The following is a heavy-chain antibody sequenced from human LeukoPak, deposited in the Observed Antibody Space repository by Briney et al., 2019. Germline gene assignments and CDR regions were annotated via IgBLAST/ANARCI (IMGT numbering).Heavy chain of an antibody. CDR2: LDCDDGK. CDR1: GCSLSTSGMC. CDR3: ARDMITFGGVIHPSFDY. V-gene: IGHV2-70*11. D-gene: IGHD3-16*02. Sequence: SSPTLLNTTQTLTLTCTVSGCSLSTSGMCVSWIRQPPRKALEWLARLDCDDGKYYSTSLKTRLTISKDTSKNTELLTMTNMDPVDTATYCCARDMITFGGVIHPSFDYWGQGTLVTVSS. J-gene: IGHJ4*02.